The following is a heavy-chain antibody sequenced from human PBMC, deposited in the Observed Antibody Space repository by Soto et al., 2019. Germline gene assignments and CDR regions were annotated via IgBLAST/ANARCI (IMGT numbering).Heavy chain of an antibody. CDR1: GYTFTSSY. V-gene: IGHV1-46*01. CDR3: ARGFYDILTGYSSYNWFDP. J-gene: IGHJ5*02. CDR2: INPSGGST. D-gene: IGHD3-9*01. Sequence: GASVKVSCKASGYTFTSSYMHWVRQAPGQGLEWMGIINPSGGSTSYAQKFQGRVTMTRDTSTSTVYMELSSLRSEDTAVYYCARGFYDILTGYSSYNWFDPWGQGTLVTVSS.